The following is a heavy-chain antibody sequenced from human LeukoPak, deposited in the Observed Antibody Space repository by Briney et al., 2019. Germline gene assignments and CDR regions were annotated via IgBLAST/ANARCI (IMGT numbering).Heavy chain of an antibody. V-gene: IGHV3-33*01. D-gene: IGHD6-19*01. J-gene: IGHJ4*02. CDR3: ARDQGGGWTDFDY. CDR1: GFTFSSYG. Sequence: GGSLRLSCAASGFTFSSYGMHWVRQAPGKGLEWVAVIWYDGSNKYYADSVKGRFTISRDNSKNTVSLQMNSLRPDDTAVYYCARDQGGGWTDFDYWGQGTLVTVSS. CDR2: IWYDGSNK.